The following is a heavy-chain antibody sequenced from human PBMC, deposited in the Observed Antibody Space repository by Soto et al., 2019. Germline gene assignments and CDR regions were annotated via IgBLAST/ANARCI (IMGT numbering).Heavy chain of an antibody. J-gene: IGHJ4*02. CDR1: GFTFSNYP. CDR3: AKVGSGWYYFDY. CDR2: MSGSGAST. Sequence: GGSLRLSCAASGFTFSNYPMSWVRQAPGKGLEWVSGMSGSGASTYYADSVKGRFTISRDNSKNTLYLQMNSLRGEDTAIYYCAKVGSGWYYFDYWGQGTLVTVSS. D-gene: IGHD6-19*01. V-gene: IGHV3-23*01.